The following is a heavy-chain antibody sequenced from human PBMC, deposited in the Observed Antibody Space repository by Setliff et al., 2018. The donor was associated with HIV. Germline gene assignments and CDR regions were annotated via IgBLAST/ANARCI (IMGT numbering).Heavy chain of an antibody. Sequence: SVKVSCKASGGTFTNSALTWVRQAPGQGLEWMGGSVPLFGTVKYPQKFQGRVTITTDELMTTAYMELSSLRSEDSGVYYCASGSGYCRSGSCYVGVHKNPDKYYSDYWGQGTLVAVSS. CDR2: SVPLFGTV. CDR3: ASGSGYCRSGSCYVGVHKNPDKYYSDY. V-gene: IGHV1-69*05. D-gene: IGHD3-22*01. CDR1: GGTFTNSA. J-gene: IGHJ4*02.